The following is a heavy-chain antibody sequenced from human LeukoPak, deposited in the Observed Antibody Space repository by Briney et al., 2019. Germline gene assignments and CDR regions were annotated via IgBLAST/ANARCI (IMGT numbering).Heavy chain of an antibody. CDR3: ARDLGRFGEQPFDY. Sequence: GGSLRLSCAASGFTFSDYYMSWIRQAPGKGLEWVSYSSSSGSTIYYADSVKGRFTISRDNAKNSLYLQMNSLRAEVTAVYYCARDLGRFGEQPFDYWGQGTLVTVSS. D-gene: IGHD3-10*01. V-gene: IGHV3-11*01. CDR1: GFTFSDYY. CDR2: SSSSGSTI. J-gene: IGHJ4*02.